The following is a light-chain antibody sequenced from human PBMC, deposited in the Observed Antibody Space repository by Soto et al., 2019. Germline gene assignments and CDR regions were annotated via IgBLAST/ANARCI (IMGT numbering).Light chain of an antibody. Sequence: EIVLTHSPGTLSLSPGERATLSCRASQSVSSSSLAWYQQKPGQAPRLLIYGASTRATGIPDRFSGSGSGTDLTLTISRLEPEDFAVYYCQHYGSSQRTVGQGTKVDIK. V-gene: IGKV3-20*01. CDR2: GAS. J-gene: IGKJ1*01. CDR3: QHYGSSQRT. CDR1: QSVSSSS.